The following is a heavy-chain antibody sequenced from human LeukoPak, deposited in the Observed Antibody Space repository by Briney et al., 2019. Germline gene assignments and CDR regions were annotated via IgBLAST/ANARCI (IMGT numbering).Heavy chain of an antibody. J-gene: IGHJ4*02. D-gene: IGHD5-12*01. CDR2: IYSIGRT. CDR1: ACSISRYY. Sequence: PSETLSLTCTVSACSISRYYWSWIRQPPGKGLEWIGYIYSIGRTSYNPSRKSEVTISVHTSKNLFYLRLSSVTAADTAVYYCAKHRAYDNFDSWGQGTLVTVSS. CDR3: AKHRAYDNFDS. V-gene: IGHV4-59*08.